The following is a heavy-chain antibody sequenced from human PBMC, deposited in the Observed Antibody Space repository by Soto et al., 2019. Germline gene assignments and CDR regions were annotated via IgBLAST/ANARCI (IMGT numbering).Heavy chain of an antibody. Sequence: EVQLLESGGGLVQPGGSLRLSCAASGFTFSSYAMNWVRQAPGKGLEWVSVISGSGGSTYYADSVKGGFTISKDNSRNTLYLQMNSLSSEDTAVYYCAKRGSGRDYHFWGQGTLVTVSS. J-gene: IGHJ4*02. V-gene: IGHV3-23*01. CDR2: ISGSGGST. D-gene: IGHD1-26*01. CDR3: AKRGSGRDYHF. CDR1: GFTFSSYA.